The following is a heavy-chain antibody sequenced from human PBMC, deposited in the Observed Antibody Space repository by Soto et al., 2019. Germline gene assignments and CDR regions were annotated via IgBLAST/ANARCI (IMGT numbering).Heavy chain of an antibody. J-gene: IGHJ6*03. CDR2: INAGNGNT. V-gene: IGHV1-3*01. CDR1: GYTFTSYA. CDR3: ARVVEYCSSTSCYSGEYYYYYYMDV. D-gene: IGHD2-2*01. Sequence: QVKLVQSGAEVKKPGASVKVSCKASGYTFTSYAMHWVRQAPGQRLEWMGWINAGNGNTKYSQKFQGRVTITRDTSASTAYMELSSLRSEDTAVYYCARVVEYCSSTSCYSGEYYYYYYMDVWGKGPTVTVSS.